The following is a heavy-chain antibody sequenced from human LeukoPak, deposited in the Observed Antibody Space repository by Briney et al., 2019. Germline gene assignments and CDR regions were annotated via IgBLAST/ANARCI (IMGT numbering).Heavy chain of an antibody. D-gene: IGHD3-22*01. CDR3: ASQTYYYGSGTYSTYLDYGMDV. V-gene: IGHV3-66*04. CDR2: IYSGGST. CDR1: GFTVSSNY. Sequence: GSLRLSCAASGFTVSSNYMSWVRQSPGKGLEWVSVIYSGGSTNYADSVKGRFTISRDNSKNTLFLQMNGLRAEDTAVYYCASQTYYYGSGTYSTYLDYGMDVWGQGTTVTVSS. J-gene: IGHJ6*02.